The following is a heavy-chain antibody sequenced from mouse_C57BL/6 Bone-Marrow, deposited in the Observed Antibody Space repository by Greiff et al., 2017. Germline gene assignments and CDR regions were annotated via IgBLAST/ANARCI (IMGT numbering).Heavy chain of an antibody. CDR3: ARGRESPDYFDY. CDR2: IYPGSGST. Sequence: QVQLKQPGAELVKPGASVKMSCKASGYTFTSYWVTWVKQRPGQGLEWIGDIYPGSGSTNYNEKFKSKATLTVDTSSSTAYMQLSSLTSEDYAVYYCARGRESPDYFDYGGQGTTLTVSS. V-gene: IGHV1-55*01. J-gene: IGHJ2*01. CDR1: GYTFTSYW.